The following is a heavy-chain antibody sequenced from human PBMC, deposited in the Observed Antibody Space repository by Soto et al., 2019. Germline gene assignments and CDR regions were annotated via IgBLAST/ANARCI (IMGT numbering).Heavy chain of an antibody. J-gene: IGHJ5*02. CDR2: IGSNGGST. CDR1: GFPFSSYA. V-gene: IGHV3-64D*06. Sequence: GGSLRLACSASGFPFSSYAMHLVRQSPGKGLEYVSAIGSNGGSTYYADSVKGRFTISRDNSKNTLYLQMSSLRAEDTAVYYCVKARSSHHRWLDPWVQGTLVTVST. CDR3: VKARSSHHRWLDP.